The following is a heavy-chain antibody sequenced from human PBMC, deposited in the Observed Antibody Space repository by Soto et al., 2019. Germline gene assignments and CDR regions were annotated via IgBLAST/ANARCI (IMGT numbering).Heavy chain of an antibody. D-gene: IGHD2-21*02. CDR3: ARGRLNRVVTHPKGSDNWFDP. J-gene: IGHJ5*02. CDR1: GYTFTSYY. Sequence: ASVKVSCKASGYTFTSYYMHWVRQAPGQGLEWMGIINPSGGSTSYAQKFQGRVTMTRDTSTSTVYMELSSLRSEDTAVYYCARGRLNRVVTHPKGSDNWFDPWGQGTLVTVSS. V-gene: IGHV1-46*01. CDR2: INPSGGST.